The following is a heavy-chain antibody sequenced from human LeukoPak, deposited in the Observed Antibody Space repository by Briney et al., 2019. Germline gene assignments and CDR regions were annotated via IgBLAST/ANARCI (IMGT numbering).Heavy chain of an antibody. CDR1: GASISNHY. J-gene: IGHJ4*02. V-gene: IGHV4-59*11. CDR3: ARGSTRADDY. D-gene: IGHD2/OR15-2a*01. Sequence: PSETLPLTCTVSGASISNHYWSWIRQSPGKGLEWIGYVHHNGDTNYNPSLKSRVATSIDTSRNQFSLTLYSVSAADTAVYYCARGSTRADDYWGQGTLVTVSS. CDR2: VHHNGDT.